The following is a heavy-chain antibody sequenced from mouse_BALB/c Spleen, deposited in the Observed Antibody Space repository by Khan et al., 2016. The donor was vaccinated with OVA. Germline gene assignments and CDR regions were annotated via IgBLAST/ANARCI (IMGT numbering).Heavy chain of an antibody. J-gene: IGHJ4*01. V-gene: IGHV1-4*01. CDR3: ARRTTEYALDY. CDR2: INPRSG. D-gene: IGHD2-14*01. CDR1: GYTFTSHT. Sequence: VQLQQSGAELARPGASVKMSCKASGYTFTSHTMHWIKQRPGQGLEWIGYINPRSGYNQKLNDKATLTADISSSTAYMQLSNLTSEDSAVYYCARRTTEYALDYWGQGTSVTISS.